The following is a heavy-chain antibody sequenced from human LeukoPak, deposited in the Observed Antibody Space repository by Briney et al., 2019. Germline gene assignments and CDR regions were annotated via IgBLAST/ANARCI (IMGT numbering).Heavy chain of an antibody. D-gene: IGHD3-10*01. V-gene: IGHV4-34*01. CDR1: GGSFSGYY. J-gene: IGHJ4*02. Sequence: SETLSLTCAVYGGSFSGYYWSWIRQPPGKGLEWSGEINHSGSANYNPALKSRVTISVDTSKNQFSPKLSSVTAADTAVYYCASAMVRGVIGYYWGQGTLVTVSS. CDR2: INHSGSA. CDR3: ASAMVRGVIGYY.